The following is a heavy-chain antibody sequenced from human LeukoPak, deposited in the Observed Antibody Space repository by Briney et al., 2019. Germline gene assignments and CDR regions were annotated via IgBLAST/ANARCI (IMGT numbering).Heavy chain of an antibody. V-gene: IGHV4-34*01. J-gene: IGHJ6*03. D-gene: IGHD6-13*01. Sequence: PSETLSLTCAVYGGSFSGYYWSWIRQPPGKGLEWIGEINHSGSTNYNPSLKSRVTISVDTSKNQFSLKLSSVTAEDTAVYYCARVNHEGVAAAGDTPFYYYYYMDVWGKGTTVTVSS. CDR1: GGSFSGYY. CDR3: ARVNHEGVAAAGDTPFYYYYYMDV. CDR2: INHSGST.